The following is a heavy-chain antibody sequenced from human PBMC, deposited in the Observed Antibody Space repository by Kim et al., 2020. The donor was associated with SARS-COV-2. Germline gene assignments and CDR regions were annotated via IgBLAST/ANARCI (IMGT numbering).Heavy chain of an antibody. CDR2: ISSSSSYI. Sequence: GGSLRLSCAASGFTFSSYSMNWVRQAPGKGLEWVSSISSSSSYIYYADSVKGRFTISRDNAKNSLYLQMNSLRAEDTAVYYCARDLRGSYYIGWSGADYWGQGTLVSVSS. J-gene: IGHJ4*02. CDR1: GFTFSSYS. CDR3: ARDLRGSYYIGWSGADY. V-gene: IGHV3-21*01. D-gene: IGHD1-26*01.